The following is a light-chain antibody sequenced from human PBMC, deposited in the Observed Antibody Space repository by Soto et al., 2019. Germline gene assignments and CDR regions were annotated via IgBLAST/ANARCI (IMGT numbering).Light chain of an antibody. V-gene: IGLV1-44*01. CDR2: SDT. CDR1: TSNIGSNS. Sequence: QSVLTQPPSASGTPGQRVTISCSGGTSNIGSNSVHWYQQLPGTAPHLLIHSDTQRPSGVPDRFSGSKSGTSASLAISGLQSEDEANYFCSAWEDSLNGPVFGGGTKLTVL. CDR3: SAWEDSLNGPV. J-gene: IGLJ3*02.